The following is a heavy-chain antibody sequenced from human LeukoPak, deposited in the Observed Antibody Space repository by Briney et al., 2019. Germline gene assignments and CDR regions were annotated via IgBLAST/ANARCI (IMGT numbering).Heavy chain of an antibody. CDR2: ISGSGGST. CDR1: GFTFSSYA. D-gene: IGHD3-16*02. J-gene: IGHJ4*02. Sequence: GGSLRPSCAASGFTFSSYAMSWVRQAPGKGLEWVSAISGSGGSTYYADSVKGRFTISRDNSKNTLYLQMNSLRAEDTAVYYCAKDTIMITFGGVIPKPSFFDYWGQGTLVTVSS. CDR3: AKDTIMITFGGVIPKPSFFDY. V-gene: IGHV3-23*01.